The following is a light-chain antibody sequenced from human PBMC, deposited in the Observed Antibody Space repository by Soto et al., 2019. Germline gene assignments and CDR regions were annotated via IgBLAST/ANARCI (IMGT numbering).Light chain of an antibody. V-gene: IGKV3-20*01. J-gene: IGKJ1*01. CDR3: QQSYSTPRT. CDR1: QSVSSSY. Sequence: EIVLTQSPGTLSLSPGDRATLSCRSRQSVSSSYLAWYQQKPGQAPRVLIYGASSRATGIPDRFSGSGSGTDFTLTISSLQPEDFATYYCQQSYSTPRTFGQGTKVDIK. CDR2: GAS.